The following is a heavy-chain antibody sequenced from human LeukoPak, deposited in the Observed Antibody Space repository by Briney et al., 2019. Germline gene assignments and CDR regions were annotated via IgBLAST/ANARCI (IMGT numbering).Heavy chain of an antibody. CDR3: ARGGARYYDILTGYYTEPFDY. D-gene: IGHD3-9*01. J-gene: IGHJ4*02. CDR1: GGSISSYY. V-gene: IGHV4-59*01. Sequence: SETLSLTCTVSGGSISSYYWSWIRQPPGKGLEWIGYIYYSGSTNYNPSLKSRVTISVDTSTNQFSLKLSSVTAADTAVYYCARGGARYYDILTGYYTEPFDYWGQGTLVTVSS. CDR2: IYYSGST.